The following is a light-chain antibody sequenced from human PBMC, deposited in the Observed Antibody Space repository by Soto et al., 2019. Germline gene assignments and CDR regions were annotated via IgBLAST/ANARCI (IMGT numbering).Light chain of an antibody. J-gene: IGKJ4*01. CDR3: QQYNSWVT. CDR2: GVS. CDR1: QSVSTN. Sequence: EIEMTQSPDNLSVSPGESATLSCRASQSVSTNLAWYQQKPGQAPRLLIYGVSTRATGTPARFSGSGSGTEFTLTISSLQSEDFAVYYCQQYNSWVTFGGGTKVDIK. V-gene: IGKV3D-15*01.